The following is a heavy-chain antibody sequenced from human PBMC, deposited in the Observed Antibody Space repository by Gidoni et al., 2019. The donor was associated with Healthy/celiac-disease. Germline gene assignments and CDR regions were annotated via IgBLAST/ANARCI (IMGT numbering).Heavy chain of an antibody. D-gene: IGHD6-6*01. Sequence: EVQLVESGGGLVQPGGSLRLSCAASGFTFSSYSMNWVRQAPGKGLEWVSYISSSSSTIYYADSVKCRFTISRDNAKNSLYLQMNSLRDEDTAVYYCASAYSSSYSFDSWGQGTLVTVSS. CDR1: GFTFSSYS. V-gene: IGHV3-48*02. CDR2: ISSSSSTI. CDR3: ASAYSSSYSFDS. J-gene: IGHJ4*02.